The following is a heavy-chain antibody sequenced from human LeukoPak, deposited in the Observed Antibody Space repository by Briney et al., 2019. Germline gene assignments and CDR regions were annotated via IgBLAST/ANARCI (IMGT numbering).Heavy chain of an antibody. CDR3: ARRSAGVGSSGPPLGAFDI. CDR1: GGTFSSYA. V-gene: IGHV1-69*13. D-gene: IGHD6-19*01. J-gene: IGHJ3*02. Sequence: GASVKVSCKASGGTFSSYAISWVRQVPGQGLEWMGGIIPIFGTANYAQKFQGRVTITADESTSTAYMELSSLRSEDTAVYYCARRSAGVGSSGPPLGAFDIWGQGTMVTVSS. CDR2: IIPIFGTA.